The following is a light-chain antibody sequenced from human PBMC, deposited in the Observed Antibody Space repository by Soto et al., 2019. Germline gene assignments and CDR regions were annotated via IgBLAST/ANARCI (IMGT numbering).Light chain of an antibody. J-gene: IGKJ1*01. CDR3: QQYDNDSWT. Sequence: DIQMTQSPSTLSASVGDRVTITCRASQSISSRLAWYQQKPGKVPKLLIYKASSLESGVPSRFSGSGSGTEFTLTISSLEPDDFATYYCQQYDNDSWTFGQGTKLEI. V-gene: IGKV1-5*03. CDR2: KAS. CDR1: QSISSR.